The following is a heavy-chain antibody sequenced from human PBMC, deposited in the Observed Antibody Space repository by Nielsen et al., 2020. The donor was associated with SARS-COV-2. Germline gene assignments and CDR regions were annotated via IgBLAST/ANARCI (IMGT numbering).Heavy chain of an antibody. Sequence: GESLKISCAASGFTFSIYAMHWVRQAPGKGLEWVTVISYDGSNKYYADSVKGRFTISRDNSKNTLYLQMNSLRVEDTAVYFCAGDTAMGYYYYYGMDVWGQGTTVTVSS. J-gene: IGHJ6*02. V-gene: IGHV3-30*03. D-gene: IGHD5-18*01. CDR1: GFTFSIYA. CDR3: AGDTAMGYYYYYGMDV. CDR2: ISYDGSNK.